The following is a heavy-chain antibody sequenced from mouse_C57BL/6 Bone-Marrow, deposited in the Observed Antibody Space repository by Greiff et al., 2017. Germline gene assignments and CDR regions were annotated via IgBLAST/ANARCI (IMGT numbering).Heavy chain of an antibody. CDR1: GFNIKDDY. CDR2: IDPENGDT. J-gene: IGHJ1*03. V-gene: IGHV14-4*01. D-gene: IGHD2-2*01. CDR3: TTWGYYWYFDV. Sequence: EVQLQQSGAELVRPGASVKLSCTASGFNIKDDYMHWVKQRPEQGLEWIGWIDPENGDTEYASKFQGKATITADTSSNTAYLQLSSLTSEDTALYYCTTWGYYWYFDVWGTGTTVTVSS.